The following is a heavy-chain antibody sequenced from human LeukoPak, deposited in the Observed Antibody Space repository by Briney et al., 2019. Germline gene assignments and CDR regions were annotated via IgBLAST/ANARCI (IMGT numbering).Heavy chain of an antibody. D-gene: IGHD6-19*01. J-gene: IGHJ6*02. CDR2: INHSGST. CDR3: ARFVYSSGWSYYYYYYGMDV. V-gene: IGHV4-34*01. CDR1: GGSFSGYY. Sequence: SETLSFTCAVYGGSFSGYYWSWIRQPPGKGLEWIGEINHSGSTNYNPSLKSRVTISVDTSKNQFSLKLSSVTAADTAVYYCARFVYSSGWSYYYYYYGMDVWGQGTTVTVSS.